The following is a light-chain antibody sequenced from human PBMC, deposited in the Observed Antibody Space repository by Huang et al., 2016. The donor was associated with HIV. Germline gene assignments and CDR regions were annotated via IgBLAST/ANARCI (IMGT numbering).Light chain of an antibody. J-gene: IGKJ4*01. V-gene: IGKV1-39*01. CDR3: QQSYSTPLT. CDR2: AAS. Sequence: DIQMTQSPSSLSASVGDRVTITCLASQSISSYLNWYQQKPGKAPNLLIYAASSLQSGVPSRVSGSGSGTDFTLTISSLQPEDFATYYCQQSYSTPLTFGGGTKVEIK. CDR1: QSISSY.